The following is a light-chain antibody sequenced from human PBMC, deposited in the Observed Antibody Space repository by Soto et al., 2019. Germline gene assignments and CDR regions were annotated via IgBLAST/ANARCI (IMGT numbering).Light chain of an antibody. J-gene: IGKJ2*01. CDR1: QSLFNSDDGNTY. CDR2: TVS. CDR3: LHRSEFPYS. V-gene: IGKV2-40*01. Sequence: DIVMTQTPLSLPVTPGEPASISCRSSQSLFNSDDGNTYLDWYLQKPGQSPQLLISTVSYRASGVPDRFSGSGSGTDFTLKISRVEAEDVGVYYCLHRSEFPYSFGQGTKLEIK.